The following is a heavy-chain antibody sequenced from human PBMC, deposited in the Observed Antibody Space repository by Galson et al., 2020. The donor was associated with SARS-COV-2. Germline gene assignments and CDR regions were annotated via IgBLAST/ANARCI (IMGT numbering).Heavy chain of an antibody. Sequence: SEPLSLTCTVSGGSISSGDYYWSWIRQPPGKGLEWIGYIYYSRSTYYNPSLKSRVTISVDTSKNQFSLKLSSVTAADTAVYYCARYLVKSSPKALGGNDAFDIWGQGTMVTVSS. V-gene: IGHV4-30-4*01. CDR3: ARYLVKSSPKALGGNDAFDI. J-gene: IGHJ3*02. CDR1: GGSISSGDYY. CDR2: IYYSRST. D-gene: IGHD2-2*01.